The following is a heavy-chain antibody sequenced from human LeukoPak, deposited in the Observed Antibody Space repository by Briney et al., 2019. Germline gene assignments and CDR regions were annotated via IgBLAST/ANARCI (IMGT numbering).Heavy chain of an antibody. CDR2: TSAYNGNT. Sequence: ASVKVSCKASGYTFTSYGISWVRQAPGQGLEWMGWTSAYNGNTNYAQKLQGRVTMTTDTSTSTAYMELRSLRSDDTAVYYCARDDDGDEDYYYYGMDVWGKGTTVTVSS. D-gene: IGHD4-17*01. V-gene: IGHV1-18*04. CDR3: ARDDDGDEDYYYYGMDV. J-gene: IGHJ6*04. CDR1: GYTFTSYG.